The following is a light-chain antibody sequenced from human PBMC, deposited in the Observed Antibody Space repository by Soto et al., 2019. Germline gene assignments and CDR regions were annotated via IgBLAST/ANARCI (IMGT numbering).Light chain of an antibody. Sequence: DIVMTQSPDSLGVSLGERATINCKSSQSILYSSNNKNYLAWYQQKPGQPPKLLIYGASTRESGVPDRFNGSGSGTDFTLTISSLQAEDVAVSHCQQYYSRPLTFGGGTKVDIK. J-gene: IGKJ4*01. CDR1: QSILYSSNNKNY. CDR2: GAS. CDR3: QQYYSRPLT. V-gene: IGKV4-1*01.